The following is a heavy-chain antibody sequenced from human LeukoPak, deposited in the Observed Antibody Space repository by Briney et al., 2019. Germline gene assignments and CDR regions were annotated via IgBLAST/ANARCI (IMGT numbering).Heavy chain of an antibody. CDR3: ERDYYGSGSYNTYYYYYGMDV. CDR1: GFTFSSYG. V-gene: IGHV3-33*01. Sequence: GGSLRLSCAASGFTFSSYGMHWVRQAPGKGLEWVAAIWYDGSNKYYADSVKGRFTISRDNSKNTLYLQMNSLRAEDTAVYYCERDYYGSGSYNTYYYYYGMDVWGQGTTVTVSS. CDR2: IWYDGSNK. D-gene: IGHD3-10*01. J-gene: IGHJ6*02.